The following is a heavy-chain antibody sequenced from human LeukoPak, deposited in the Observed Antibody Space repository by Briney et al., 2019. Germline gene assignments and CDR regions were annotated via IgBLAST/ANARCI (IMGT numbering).Heavy chain of an antibody. D-gene: IGHD4-17*01. CDR2: ISGDGGRT. V-gene: IGHV3-43*02. CDR1: GFTFDDYA. J-gene: IGHJ6*03. CDR3: AKDIYGDYSDYMDV. Sequence: GGSLRLSCAASGFTFDDYAMHWVRQAPGKGLEWVSLISGDGGRTYYADSVKGRFTISRDNSKNSLYLQMNNLRTEDTAWYYFAKDIYGDYSDYMDVWGKGTTVTVSS.